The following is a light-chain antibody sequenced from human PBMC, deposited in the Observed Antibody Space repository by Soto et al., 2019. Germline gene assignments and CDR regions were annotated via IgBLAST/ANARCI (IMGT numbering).Light chain of an antibody. Sequence: QSALTQPASVSGSPGQSITISCTGTSSDVGGYNYVSWYQHHPGKVPQLMIYDVSNRPSGVSNRFSGSKSGNTASLTISGLQAEDEADYYCSSYTTRNTEVFGTGTKVTVL. CDR3: SSYTTRNTEV. J-gene: IGLJ1*01. V-gene: IGLV2-14*03. CDR2: DVS. CDR1: SSDVGGYNY.